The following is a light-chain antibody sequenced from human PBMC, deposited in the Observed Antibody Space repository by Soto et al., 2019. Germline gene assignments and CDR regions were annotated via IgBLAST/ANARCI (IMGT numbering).Light chain of an antibody. CDR2: DVS. V-gene: IGKV1-5*01. J-gene: IGKJ1*01. Sequence: DIQMTQSPTTQSASVGDRVTITSRASHSISSLLAWYQQKPGKAPKVLIYDVSSLQSGVPSRFSGSGSGTEFTLTTSSLQPDDFATHYCHQYNNDWTFGQGTKVDTK. CDR1: HSISSL. CDR3: HQYNNDWT.